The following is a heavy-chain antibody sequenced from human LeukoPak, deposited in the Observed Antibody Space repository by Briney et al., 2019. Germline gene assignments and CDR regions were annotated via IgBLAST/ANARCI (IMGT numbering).Heavy chain of an antibody. V-gene: IGHV3-15*01. Sequence: GGSLRLSCVASGFTFSNTWLSWVRQVPGKGLEWIGRIKSESDGGTIDYAAPVKGRFTISRDDSKNTLYLQMNIMETEDSAVYYCTTDQSGGGFFFDHWGQGALVSVSS. J-gene: IGHJ4*02. CDR2: IKSESDGGTI. CDR3: TTDQSGGGFFFDH. CDR1: GFTFSNTW. D-gene: IGHD2-15*01.